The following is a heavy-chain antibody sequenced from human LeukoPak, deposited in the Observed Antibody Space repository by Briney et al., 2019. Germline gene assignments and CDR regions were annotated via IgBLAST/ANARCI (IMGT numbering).Heavy chain of an antibody. CDR1: GGTFSSYA. V-gene: IGHV1-69*04. Sequence: SVKVSCKASGGTFSSYAISWVRQAPGQGLEWMGRIIPILGIANYAQKFQGRVTITADKSTSTAYMELSSLRSEDTAVYYCARGFRDGYKGFDYWGQGTLVTVSS. CDR2: IIPILGIA. D-gene: IGHD5-24*01. J-gene: IGHJ4*02. CDR3: ARGFRDGYKGFDY.